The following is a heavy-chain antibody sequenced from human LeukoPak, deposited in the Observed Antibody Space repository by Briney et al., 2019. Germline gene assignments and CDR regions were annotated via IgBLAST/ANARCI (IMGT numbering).Heavy chain of an antibody. V-gene: IGHV3-30*02. D-gene: IGHD1-26*01. Sequence: GGSLRLSCVGSGFTFRSYGMHWVRQAPGKGLEWVAFIRHDGSKKFYADSVKGRFTISRDNSQNTLYLQVDSLRVDDTAVYYCAKDRYSGSPGAFDIWGQGTMVTVSS. CDR2: IRHDGSKK. J-gene: IGHJ3*02. CDR3: AKDRYSGSPGAFDI. CDR1: GFTFRSYG.